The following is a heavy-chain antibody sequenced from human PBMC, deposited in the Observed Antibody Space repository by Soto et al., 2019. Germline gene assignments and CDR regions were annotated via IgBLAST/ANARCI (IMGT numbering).Heavy chain of an antibody. CDR3: ARTALDGDGYNLYAFEI. D-gene: IGHD5-12*01. V-gene: IGHV6-1*01. CDR2: TYYRSKWYN. J-gene: IGHJ3*02. CDR1: GDSVSSNSAA. Sequence: SQTLSLTCAISGDSVSSNSAAWNWIRQSPSRGLEWLGRTYYRSKWYNDYAVSVKSRITINPDTSKNQFSLKLSSVTAADTAVYYCARTALDGDGYNLYAFEIWGQGTMVTVSS.